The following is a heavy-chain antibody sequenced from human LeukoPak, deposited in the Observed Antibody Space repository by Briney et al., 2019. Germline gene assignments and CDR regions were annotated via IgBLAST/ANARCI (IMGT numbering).Heavy chain of an antibody. CDR1: GFTFSSYW. J-gene: IGHJ4*02. CDR2: IKQDGSEK. Sequence: GGSLRLSCAASGFTFSSYWMSWVRQAPGKGLEWVANIKQDGSEKYYVDSVKGRFTISRDNAKNSLYLQMNSLRAENTAVYYCARDWHCSSTSCYDGRFDYWGQGTLVTVSS. D-gene: IGHD2-2*01. CDR3: ARDWHCSSTSCYDGRFDY. V-gene: IGHV3-7*01.